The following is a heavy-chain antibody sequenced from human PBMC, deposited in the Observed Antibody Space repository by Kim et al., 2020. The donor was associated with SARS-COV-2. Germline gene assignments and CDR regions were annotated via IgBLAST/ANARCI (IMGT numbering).Heavy chain of an antibody. J-gene: IGHJ2*01. V-gene: IGHV3-53*01. CDR3: ARVWTPGGCSSTSCYQYWYFDL. D-gene: IGHD2-2*01. CDR1: GFTVSSNY. CDR2: IYSGGST. Sequence: GGSLRLSCAASGFTVSSNYMSWVRQAPGKGLEWVSVIYSGGSTYYADSVKGRFTISRDNSKNTLYLQMNSLRAEDTAVYYCARVWTPGGCSSTSCYQYWYFDLWGRGTLVTVSS.